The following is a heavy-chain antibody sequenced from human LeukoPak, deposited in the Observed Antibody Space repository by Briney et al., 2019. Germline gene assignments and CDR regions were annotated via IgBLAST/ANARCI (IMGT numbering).Heavy chain of an antibody. Sequence: PSETLSLTCTVSGGSISSGSYYWSWIRQPAGKGLEWIGRIYTSGSTNYNPSLNSRVTISVDTSKNQFSLKLSSVTAADTAVYYCARGLQNRSSGIRFDVFQIWGQGTMVTVSS. CDR3: ARGLQNRSSGIRFDVFQI. CDR2: IYTSGST. V-gene: IGHV4-61*02. CDR1: GGSISSGSYY. J-gene: IGHJ3*02. D-gene: IGHD6-6*01.